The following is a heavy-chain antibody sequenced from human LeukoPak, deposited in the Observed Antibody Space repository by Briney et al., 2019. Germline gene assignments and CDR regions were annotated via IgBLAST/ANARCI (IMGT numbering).Heavy chain of an antibody. Sequence: GGSLRLSCAASGFTFSSYAMSWVRQAPGKGLEWVSFISWDGGSTYYADSVKGRFTISRDNSKNSLYLQMNSLRAEDTALYYCAKDMAAYYYSSGNIDYWGQGTLVTVSS. D-gene: IGHD3-10*01. CDR1: GFTFSSYA. V-gene: IGHV3-43D*03. CDR3: AKDMAAYYYSSGNIDY. CDR2: ISWDGGST. J-gene: IGHJ4*02.